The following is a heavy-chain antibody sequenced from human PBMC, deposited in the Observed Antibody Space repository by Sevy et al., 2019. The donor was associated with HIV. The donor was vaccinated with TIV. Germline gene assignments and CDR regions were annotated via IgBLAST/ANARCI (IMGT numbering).Heavy chain of an antibody. CDR2: IYPDDSDT. CDR1: GYSFTSHW. CDR3: ATSRSGYFDGSGYYIY. J-gene: IGHJ4*01. Sequence: GESLISCQGSGYSFTSHWIAWVRQMPGKGLEWMGIIYPDDSDTRYSPSFQGQVTFSADKSIFTAYLQWSSLKASDTAIYYCATSRSGYFDGSGYYIYWGQGTQVTVSS. V-gene: IGHV5-51*01. D-gene: IGHD3-22*01.